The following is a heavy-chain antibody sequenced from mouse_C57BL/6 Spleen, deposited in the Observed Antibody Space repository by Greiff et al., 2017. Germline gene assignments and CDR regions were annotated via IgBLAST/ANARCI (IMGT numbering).Heavy chain of an antibody. CDR1: GYTFTSYW. J-gene: IGHJ2*01. V-gene: IGHV1-52*01. CDR3: AREGDYAVDY. D-gene: IGHD2-4*01. CDR2: IDPSDSET. Sequence: QVQLKEPGAELVRPGSSVKLSCKASGYTFTSYWMHWVKQRPIQGLEWIGNIDPSDSETHYNQKFKDKATLTVDKSSSTAYMQLSSLTSEDSAVYYCAREGDYAVDYWGQGTTRTVSS.